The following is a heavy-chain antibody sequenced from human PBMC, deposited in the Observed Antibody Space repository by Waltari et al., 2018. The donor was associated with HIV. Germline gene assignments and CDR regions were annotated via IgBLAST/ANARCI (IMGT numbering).Heavy chain of an antibody. CDR3: ARQQLGSGALDL. D-gene: IGHD3-10*02. Sequence: EVQLVESGGGLVKPGGSLRLSCTASGLTFSTDPMNWVRQAPGKGVVWVSSIRSGTSYIYYADSVTGRFTVSRDNAKNSLFLQMNSLRADDTAVYYCARQQLGSGALDLWGQGTLVTVSS. CDR2: IRSGTSYI. J-gene: IGHJ4*02. V-gene: IGHV3-21*02. CDR1: GLTFSTDP.